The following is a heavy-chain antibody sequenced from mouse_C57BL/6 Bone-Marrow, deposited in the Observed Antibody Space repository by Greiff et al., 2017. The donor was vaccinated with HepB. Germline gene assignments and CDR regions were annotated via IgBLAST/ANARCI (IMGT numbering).Heavy chain of an antibody. CDR3: ARGFDDYPSYAMDY. CDR2: IYPGDGDT. V-gene: IGHV1-82*01. D-gene: IGHD2-4*01. J-gene: IGHJ4*01. Sequence: VQLKQSGPELVKPGASVKISCKASGYAFSSSWMNWVKQRPGKGLEWIGRIYPGDGDTNYNGKFKGKATLTADKSSSTAYMQLSSLTSEDSAVYFCARGFDDYPSYAMDYWGQGTSVTVSS. CDR1: GYAFSSSW.